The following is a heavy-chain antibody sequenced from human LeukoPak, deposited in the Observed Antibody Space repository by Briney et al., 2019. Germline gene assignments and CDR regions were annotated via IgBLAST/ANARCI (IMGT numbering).Heavy chain of an antibody. CDR1: GGSISIGGYY. CDR3: ARDPGPYCSGGTCYVDY. Sequence: SETLSLTCTVSGGSISIGGYYWSWIRQPPGKGLEWIGYIYYSGSTNYNPSLESRVTISVDTSKNQFSLKLTSVTAADTAVYYCARDPGPYCSGGTCYVDYWGQGTLVTVSS. V-gene: IGHV4-61*08. D-gene: IGHD2-15*01. J-gene: IGHJ4*02. CDR2: IYYSGST.